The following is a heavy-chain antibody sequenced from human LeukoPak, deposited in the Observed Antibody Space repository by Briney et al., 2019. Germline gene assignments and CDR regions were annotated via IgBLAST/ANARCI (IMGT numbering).Heavy chain of an antibody. V-gene: IGHV3-7*01. J-gene: IGHJ4*02. Sequence: GSLRLSCAASGFTFSSYSMNWVRQAPGKGLEWVANIKQDGSEKYYVDSVKGRFTISRDNAKNSLYLQMNSLRAEDTAVYYCARTKGIPAALPLGYWGQGTLVTVSS. CDR2: IKQDGSEK. CDR1: GFTFSSYS. D-gene: IGHD2-2*01. CDR3: ARTKGIPAALPLGY.